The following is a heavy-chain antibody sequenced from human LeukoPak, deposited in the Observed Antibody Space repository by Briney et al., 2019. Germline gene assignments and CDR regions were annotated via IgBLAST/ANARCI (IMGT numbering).Heavy chain of an antibody. CDR3: VRDYRHEGNWFGP. D-gene: IGHD3-16*02. CDR2: LSNDGSST. J-gene: IGHJ5*02. CDR1: GLTLSTYW. Sequence: GGSLRLSCAASGLTLSTYWMHWVRQAPGKGLVWVSRLSNDGSSTTYADSVRGRFTISRDNAKNMLYLQMNGLRAEDTAVYYCVRDYRHEGNWFGPWGQGTLVTVSS. V-gene: IGHV3-74*01.